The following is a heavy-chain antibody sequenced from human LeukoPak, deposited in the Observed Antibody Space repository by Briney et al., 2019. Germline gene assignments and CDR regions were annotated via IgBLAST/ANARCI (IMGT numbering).Heavy chain of an antibody. CDR1: GFIFSNYA. Sequence: PGGSLRLSCAASGFIFSNYAMNWVRQAPGRGLDWVASISGSGANTFFADSAKGRFTISRDNSNNTFSLHMTSLRVDDTAVYYCARAVNWNYGPGNDYWGQGTLVTVSS. CDR3: ARAVNWNYGPGNDY. D-gene: IGHD1-7*01. J-gene: IGHJ4*02. CDR2: ISGSGANT. V-gene: IGHV3-23*01.